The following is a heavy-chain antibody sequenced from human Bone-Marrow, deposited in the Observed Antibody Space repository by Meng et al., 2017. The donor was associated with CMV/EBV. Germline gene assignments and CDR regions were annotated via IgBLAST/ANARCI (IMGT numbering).Heavy chain of an antibody. J-gene: IGHJ4*02. CDR3: ARHYDFWSGYYLYY. D-gene: IGHD3-3*01. CDR1: EYTCTGCY. Sequence: ASEYTCTGCYMHWGRQAPGQGLEGMGWINPNSGGTNYAQKFQGRVTMTRDTSISTAYMELSRLRSDDTAVYYCARHYDFWSGYYLYYWGQGTLVTVSS. V-gene: IGHV1-2*02. CDR2: INPNSGGT.